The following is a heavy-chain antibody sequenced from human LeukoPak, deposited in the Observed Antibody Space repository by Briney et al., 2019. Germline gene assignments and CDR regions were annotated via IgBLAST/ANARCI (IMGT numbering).Heavy chain of an antibody. J-gene: IGHJ6*02. Sequence: GGSLRLSCAASEFTFSSYAMSWVRQAPGKGLEWVSAISGSGGSTYYADSVKGRFTISRDNSKNTLYLQMNSLRAEDTAVYYCAKPPGHYYDSSGYPYYYYYYGMDVWGQGTTVTVSS. D-gene: IGHD3-22*01. CDR3: AKPPGHYYDSSGYPYYYYYYGMDV. CDR1: EFTFSSYA. V-gene: IGHV3-23*01. CDR2: ISGSGGST.